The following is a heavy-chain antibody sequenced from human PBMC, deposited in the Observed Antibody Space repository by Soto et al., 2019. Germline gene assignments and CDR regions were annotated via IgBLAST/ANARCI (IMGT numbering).Heavy chain of an antibody. Sequence: LSLTCTVSGGSISSYYWSWIRQPPGKGLEWIGYIYYSGSTNYNPSLKSRVTISVDTSKNQFSLKLSSVTAADTAVYYCARSPGSWLALHDYWGQGNLVTVS. J-gene: IGHJ4*02. CDR1: GGSISSYY. CDR3: ARSPGSWLALHDY. V-gene: IGHV4-59*01. CDR2: IYYSGST. D-gene: IGHD6-13*01.